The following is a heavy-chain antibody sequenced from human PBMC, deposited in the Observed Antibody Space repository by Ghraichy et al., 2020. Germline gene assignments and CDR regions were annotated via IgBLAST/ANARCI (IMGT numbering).Heavy chain of an antibody. V-gene: IGHV3-23*01. Sequence: GSLNISCAASGFTFRNYAMSWVRQAAGKGLEWVSGISASGGSTYYADSVKGRFTISRDDSKNTLVLQMNSLRAEDTAIYYCAKGGGNTCYSALGYWGQGTLVTVSS. CDR2: ISASGGST. CDR3: AKGGGNTCYSALGY. CDR1: GFTFRNYA. D-gene: IGHD2-15*01. J-gene: IGHJ4*02.